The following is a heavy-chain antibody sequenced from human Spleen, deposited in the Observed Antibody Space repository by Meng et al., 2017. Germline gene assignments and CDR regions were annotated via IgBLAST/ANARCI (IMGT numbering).Heavy chain of an antibody. J-gene: IGHJ3*02. CDR3: ARDLPDIVVVPAAHSDAFDI. V-gene: IGHV3-11*04. D-gene: IGHD2-2*01. CDR2: ISSSGSTI. Sequence: GESLKISCAASGFTFSDYYMSWIRQAPGKGLEWVSYISSSGSTIYYADSVKGRFTISRDNAKNSLYLQMNSLRAEDTAVYYCARDLPDIVVVPAAHSDAFDIWGQGTMVTVSS. CDR1: GFTFSDYY.